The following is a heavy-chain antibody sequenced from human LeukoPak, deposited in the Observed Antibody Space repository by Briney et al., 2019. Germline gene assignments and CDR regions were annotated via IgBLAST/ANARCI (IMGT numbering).Heavy chain of an antibody. V-gene: IGHV1-2*02. D-gene: IGHD5-18*01. CDR2: INPNSGGT. CDR1: GYTFTGYY. CDR3: AREDPSGYSYGSMADY. J-gene: IGHJ4*02. Sequence: ASVKVSCKASGYTFTGYYMHWVRQAPGQGLEWMGWINPNSGGTNYAQKFQGRVTMTRDTSISTAYMELSRLRSDDTAVYYCAREDPSGYSYGSMADYWGQGTLVTVSS.